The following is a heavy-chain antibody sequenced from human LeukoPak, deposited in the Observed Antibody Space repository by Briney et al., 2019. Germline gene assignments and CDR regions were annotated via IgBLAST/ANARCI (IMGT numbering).Heavy chain of an antibody. J-gene: IGHJ3*02. CDR2: INGDGTT. V-gene: IGHV3-74*03. CDR1: GFTFSTYS. D-gene: IGHD3-10*01. Sequence: GGSLRLSCAASGFTFSTYSMNWVRQAPGKGLEWVSRINGDGTTTYADSVRGRFTVSRDNAKNTLYLQMNSLRDEDTAVYYCARDLGWFGELSDSDAFDIWGQGALVTVSS. CDR3: ARDLGWFGELSDSDAFDI.